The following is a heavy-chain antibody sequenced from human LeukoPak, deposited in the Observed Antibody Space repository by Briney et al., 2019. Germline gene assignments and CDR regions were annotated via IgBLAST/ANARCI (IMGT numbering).Heavy chain of an antibody. V-gene: IGHV4-4*02. Sequence: SETLSLTCDVSGASISRGSWWSWVRQPPGKGLEWIGELSHSGITNFNPSLKSRVTISVDKSRNQFSLNLISVTAADTAVYFCARNGGHNQEHWGQGTLVTVSS. D-gene: IGHD1-1*01. J-gene: IGHJ4*02. CDR2: LSHSGIT. CDR1: GASISRGSW. CDR3: ARNGGHNQEH.